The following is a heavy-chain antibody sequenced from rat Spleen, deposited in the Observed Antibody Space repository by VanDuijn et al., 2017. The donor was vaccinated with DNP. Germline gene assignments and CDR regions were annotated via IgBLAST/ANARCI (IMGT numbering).Heavy chain of an antibody. Sequence: EVQVVQSGGGLVQPGRSLKLSCAASGFTFSDYAMAWVRQAPKKGLEWVATISYDGSRTYYRDSVKGRFTISRDNAKNTQSLQMDSLRSEDTATYYCARQPYYDGSYYYFDYWGQGVMVTVSS. V-gene: IGHV5-7*01. CDR1: GFTFSDYA. J-gene: IGHJ2*01. CDR3: ARQPYYDGSYYYFDY. CDR2: ISYDGSRT. D-gene: IGHD1-12*02.